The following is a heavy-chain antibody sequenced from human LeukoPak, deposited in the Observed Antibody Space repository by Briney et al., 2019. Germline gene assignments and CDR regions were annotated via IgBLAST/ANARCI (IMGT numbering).Heavy chain of an antibody. D-gene: IGHD1-26*01. V-gene: IGHV3-21*01. Sequence: GGSLRLSCAASGFTFSSYSMNWVRQAPGKGLEWVSSISSSSSYIYYADSVKGRFTISRDNAKNSLYLQMNSLRAEDTAVYHCARDRVVDYGGATPFDYWGQGTLVTVSS. CDR1: GFTFSSYS. CDR3: ARDRVVDYGGATPFDY. J-gene: IGHJ4*02. CDR2: ISSSSSYI.